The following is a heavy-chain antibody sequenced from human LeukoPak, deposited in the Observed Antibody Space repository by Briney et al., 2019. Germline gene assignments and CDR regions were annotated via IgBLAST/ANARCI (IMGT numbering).Heavy chain of an antibody. CDR3: AKIPVSYSSGWSNFDY. CDR2: ISGSGGST. V-gene: IGHV3-23*01. J-gene: IGHJ4*02. CDR1: GFTFSSYA. D-gene: IGHD6-19*01. Sequence: PGGSLRLSCAASGFTFSSYARSWVRQAPGKGLEGVSGISGSGGSTDYADSVKGRFTISRDNSKNTLYLQMNSLRAEDTAVYYCAKIPVSYSSGWSNFDYWGQGTLVTVSS.